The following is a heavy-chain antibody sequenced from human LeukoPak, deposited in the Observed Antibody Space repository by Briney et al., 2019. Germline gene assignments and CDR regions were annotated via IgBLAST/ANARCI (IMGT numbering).Heavy chain of an antibody. Sequence: SQTLSLTCAISGDSVSSNSSAWNWIRQSPSRGLEWLGRTYYRSKRYYDYAVSVKSRITINTDTSKNQCSLQLNSVTPEDTAVYYCVSTSKNTYSSSHFDYWGQGTLVTVSS. J-gene: IGHJ4*02. D-gene: IGHD6-6*01. V-gene: IGHV6-1*01. CDR2: TYYRSKRYY. CDR1: GDSVSSNSSA. CDR3: VSTSKNTYSSSHFDY.